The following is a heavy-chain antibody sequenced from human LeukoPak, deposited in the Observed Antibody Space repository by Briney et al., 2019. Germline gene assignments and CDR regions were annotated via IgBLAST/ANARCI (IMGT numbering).Heavy chain of an antibody. CDR2: ISSRSTYI. V-gene: IGHV3-21*01. Sequence: GGSLRLSCVASGLTFSDNSMNWVRQAPGKGLEWVSSISSRSTYIYYADSVKGRFTIFRDNAKNSLYLQMNSLRAEDTAVYYCARRRVGVVNFDYWGQGILVTVSS. CDR1: GLTFSDNS. CDR3: ARRRVGVVNFDY. D-gene: IGHD1-26*01. J-gene: IGHJ4*02.